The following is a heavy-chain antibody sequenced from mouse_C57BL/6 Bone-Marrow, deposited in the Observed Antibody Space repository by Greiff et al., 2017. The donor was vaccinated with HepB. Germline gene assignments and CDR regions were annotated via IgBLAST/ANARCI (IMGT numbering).Heavy chain of an antibody. CDR1: GYAFSSYW. J-gene: IGHJ4*01. Sequence: QVQLKQSGAELVKPGASVKISCKASGYAFSSYWMNWVKQRPGKGLEWIGQIYPGDGDTNYNGKFKGKATLTADKSSSTAYMQLSSLTSEYSAVYFCARYDYYYGSSYAMDYWGQGTSVTVSS. V-gene: IGHV1-80*01. CDR3: ARYDYYYGSSYAMDY. CDR2: IYPGDGDT. D-gene: IGHD1-1*01.